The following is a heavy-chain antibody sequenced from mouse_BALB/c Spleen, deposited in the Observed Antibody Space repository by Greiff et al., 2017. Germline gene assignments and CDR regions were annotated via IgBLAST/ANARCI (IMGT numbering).Heavy chain of an antibody. J-gene: IGHJ1*01. CDR3: ARDPYYGGFDV. Sequence: EVKLMESGGGLVKPGGSLKLSCAASGFTFSDYYMYWVRQTPEKRLEWVATISDGGSYTYYPDSVKGRFTISRDNAKNNLYLQMSSLKSEDTAMYYCARDPYYGGFDVWGAGTTVTVSS. V-gene: IGHV5-4*02. D-gene: IGHD1-1*01. CDR1: GFTFSDYY. CDR2: ISDGGSYT.